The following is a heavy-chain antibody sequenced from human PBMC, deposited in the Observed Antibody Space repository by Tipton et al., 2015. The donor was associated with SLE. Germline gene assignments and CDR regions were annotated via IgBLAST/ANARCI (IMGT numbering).Heavy chain of an antibody. CDR1: GFTFSSYA. J-gene: IGHJ4*02. CDR3: AKDGLGWLRLYYFDY. CDR2: ISGSGGST. D-gene: IGHD5-12*01. V-gene: IGHV3-23*01. Sequence: SLRLSCAASGFTFSSYAMSWVRQAPGKGLEWVAGISGSGGSTYYADSVKGRFTISRDNSKNTLYLQMNSLRAEDTAVYYCAKDGLGWLRLYYFDYWGQGTLVTVSS.